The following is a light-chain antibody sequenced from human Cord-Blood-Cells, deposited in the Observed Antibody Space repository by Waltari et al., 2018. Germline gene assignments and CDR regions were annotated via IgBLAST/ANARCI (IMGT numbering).Light chain of an antibody. CDR1: SSDVGGYNY. CDR2: EVI. J-gene: IGLJ2*01. V-gene: IGLV2-8*01. CDR3: SSYAGSNNYVV. Sequence: QSALTQPPSASGSPGQSLTISCTGTSSDVGGYNYVSWYPQHPDKAPKLMIYEVIKRPSGFPDRFSGSKSGNTASLTVSGLQAEDEADYYCSSYAGSNNYVVFGGGTKLTVL.